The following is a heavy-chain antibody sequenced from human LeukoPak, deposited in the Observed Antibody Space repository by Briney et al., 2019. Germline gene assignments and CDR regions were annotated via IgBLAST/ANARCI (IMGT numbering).Heavy chain of an antibody. CDR1: GGSISNSSHY. D-gene: IGHD5-18*01. Sequence: SETLSLTCTVSGGSISNSSHYWGWIRQPPGKGLEWIGSMYYSGRTYYNPSLKSRVTISVDTSKNQFSLKLSSVAAADTAVYYCARPGYSYGYYYFDYWGQGTLVTVSS. J-gene: IGHJ4*02. CDR2: MYYSGRT. CDR3: ARPGYSYGYYYFDY. V-gene: IGHV4-39*01.